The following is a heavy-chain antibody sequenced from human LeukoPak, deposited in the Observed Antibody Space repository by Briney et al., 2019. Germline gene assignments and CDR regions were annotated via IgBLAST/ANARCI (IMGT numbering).Heavy chain of an antibody. D-gene: IGHD3-22*01. CDR2: ISSSGSTI. V-gene: IGHV3-48*03. CDR1: GFTFSSYE. CDR3: AKDRLRTYYYDSSGYD. J-gene: IGHJ4*02. Sequence: GGSLRLSCAASGFTFSSYEMNWVRQAPGKGLEWVSYISSSGSTIYYADSVKGRFTISRDNAKNSLYLQMNSLRAEDTAVYYCAKDRLRTYYYDSSGYDWGQGALVTVSS.